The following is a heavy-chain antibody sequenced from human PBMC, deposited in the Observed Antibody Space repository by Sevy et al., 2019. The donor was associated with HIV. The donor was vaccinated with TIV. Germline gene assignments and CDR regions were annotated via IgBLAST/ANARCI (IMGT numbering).Heavy chain of an antibody. V-gene: IGHV3-53*01. CDR1: GFNVNDNY. CDR3: ARDRRFCGNECYLYYYYGMDV. Sequence: GGSLRLSCAASGFNVNDNYMTWVRQAPGMGLEWVSIIHADGSSYYADSVKGRFTMSRDDSKNIVNLQMNSLRADDTAVYYCARDRRFCGNECYLYYYYGMDVWGQGTAVTVSS. J-gene: IGHJ6*02. CDR2: IHADGSS. D-gene: IGHD3-16*02.